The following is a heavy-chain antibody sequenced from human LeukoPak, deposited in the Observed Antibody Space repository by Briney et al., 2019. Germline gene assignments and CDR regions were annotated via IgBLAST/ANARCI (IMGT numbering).Heavy chain of an antibody. CDR2: TYYSGST. D-gene: IGHD1-26*01. V-gene: IGHV4-39*01. Sequence: SETLSLTCTVSGGSISSITYSWVWIRQPPGKGLEWIGSTYYSGSTYYNPSLKSRVIIFVDTSKNQLSLHLSSVTAADTAVYYCARRHSGSYYGKHWFDPWGQGTLVTVSS. CDR1: GGSISSITYS. CDR3: ARRHSGSYYGKHWFDP. J-gene: IGHJ5*02.